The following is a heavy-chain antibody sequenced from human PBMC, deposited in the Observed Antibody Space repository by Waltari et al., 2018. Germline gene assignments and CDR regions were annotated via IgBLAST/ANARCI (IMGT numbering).Heavy chain of an antibody. CDR3: VRGGWADY. CDR1: FSTYI. D-gene: IGHD1-26*01. V-gene: IGHV3-23*01. CDR2: IRGSGDST. J-gene: IGHJ4*02. Sequence: FSTYILTWVPQAPGKVLEWVSAIRGSGDSTYYADFVKGRFTISRYNSKSTLYLQMNSLRAEDTAVYYCVRGGWADYWGQGTLVTVSS.